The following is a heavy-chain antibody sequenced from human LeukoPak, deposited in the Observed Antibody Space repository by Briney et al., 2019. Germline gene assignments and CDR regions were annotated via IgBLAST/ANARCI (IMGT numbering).Heavy chain of an antibody. D-gene: IGHD3-10*01. V-gene: IGHV4-59*01. CDR1: GGSISSYY. CDR3: ARDWVVRGVIIDYYYYGMDV. CDR2: IYYSGST. Sequence: SETLSLTCTVSGGSISSYYWSWIRQPPGKGLEWIGYIYYSGSTNYNPSLKSRVTISVDTSKNQFSLKLSSVTAADTAVYYCARDWVVRGVIIDYYYYGMDVWGQGTTVTVSS. J-gene: IGHJ6*02.